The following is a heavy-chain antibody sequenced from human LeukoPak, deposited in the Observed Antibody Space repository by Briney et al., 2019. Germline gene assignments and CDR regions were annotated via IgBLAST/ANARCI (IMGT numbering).Heavy chain of an antibody. J-gene: IGHJ3*02. CDR2: FHYSGNT. Sequence: PSETLSLTCTVSGGSISRYYWSWIRQPPGKGLEWIGYFHYSGNTNYNPSLSSRATISVDTSKNQFSLKLSSVTAADTAVYYCARHCGGDCYSWAFDIWGQGTMVTVSS. CDR1: GGSISRYY. D-gene: IGHD2-21*02. CDR3: ARHCGGDCYSWAFDI. V-gene: IGHV4-59*08.